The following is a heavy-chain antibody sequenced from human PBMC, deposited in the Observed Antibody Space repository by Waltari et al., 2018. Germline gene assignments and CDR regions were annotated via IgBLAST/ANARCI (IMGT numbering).Heavy chain of an antibody. D-gene: IGHD3-16*01. CDR2: IYHSGST. Sequence: QVQLQESGPGLVKPSETLSLTCAVSGYSISSGYYSRWIRQPPGKGLEWIGSIYHSGSTYKNPSLRSRVTISVDTFKNQFSLKLTSVTAADTAVYYCAKDYERYPRGFDYWGQGALVTVSS. CDR1: GYSISSGYY. V-gene: IGHV4-38-2*02. J-gene: IGHJ4*02. CDR3: AKDYERYPRGFDY.